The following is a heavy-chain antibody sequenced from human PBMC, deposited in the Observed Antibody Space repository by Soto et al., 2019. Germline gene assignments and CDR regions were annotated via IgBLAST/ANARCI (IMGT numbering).Heavy chain of an antibody. CDR1: GYTFTSSD. D-gene: IGHD3-22*01. J-gene: IGHJ1*01. Sequence: QVQLVQSGAEVKKPGASVKVSCKASGYTFTSSDITWVRQATGQGLAWMGWINPNSDNTGYAQNFQGRVTMTRSTSISTAYMELSSLRSEDTAVYYCARATSGYYTIWGQGTLVTVSS. CDR2: INPNSDNT. V-gene: IGHV1-8*01. CDR3: ARATSGYYTI.